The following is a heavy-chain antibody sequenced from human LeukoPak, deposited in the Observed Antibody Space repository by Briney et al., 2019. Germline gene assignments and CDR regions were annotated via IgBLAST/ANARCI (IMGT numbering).Heavy chain of an antibody. D-gene: IGHD2-2*01. CDR1: GFTFSSYS. Sequence: PGGSLRLSCAASGFTFSSYSMNWVRQAPGKGLEWVSSISSSSSYIYYADSVKGRFTISRDNAKNSLYLQMNSLRAEDTAVYYCARYHMVNRGVNWFDPWGQGTLVTVSS. CDR3: ARYHMVNRGVNWFDP. V-gene: IGHV3-21*01. J-gene: IGHJ5*02. CDR2: ISSSSSYI.